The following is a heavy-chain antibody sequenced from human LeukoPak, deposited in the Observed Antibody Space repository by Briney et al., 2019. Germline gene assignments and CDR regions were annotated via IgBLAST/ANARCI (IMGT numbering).Heavy chain of an antibody. Sequence: PGGSLRLSCAASGFTFSSYAMSWVRQAPGKGLEWVSAISGSGGSTYYADSVKGRFTISRDNSKNTLYLQMNGLRAEDTAVYYCAIRSPIPPRSYYGMDVWGQGTTVTVSS. CDR2: ISGSGGST. CDR1: GFTFSSYA. J-gene: IGHJ6*02. CDR3: AIRSPIPPRSYYGMDV. V-gene: IGHV3-23*01. D-gene: IGHD2-2*02.